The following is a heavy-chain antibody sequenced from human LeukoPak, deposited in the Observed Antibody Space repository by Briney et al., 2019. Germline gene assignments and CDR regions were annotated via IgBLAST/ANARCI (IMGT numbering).Heavy chain of an antibody. CDR2: IYSGGST. V-gene: IGHV3-53*01. CDR1: GSTVTTTY. D-gene: IGHD4-17*01. J-gene: IGHJ4*02. CDR3: VRGDYGYYTLFEY. Sequence: PGGSLRLSCAASGSTVTTTYMGWARQAPGKGLEWVSVIYSGGSTYYADSVKGRFTISRDNSKNTLYLQLGCVIPDDTLLYYCVRGDYGYYTLFEYWGQGTLVAVSS.